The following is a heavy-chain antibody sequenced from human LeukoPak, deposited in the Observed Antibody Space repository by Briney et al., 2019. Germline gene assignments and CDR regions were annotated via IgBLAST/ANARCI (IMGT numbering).Heavy chain of an antibody. CDR1: GFTFSSYS. CDR2: ISSSSSYI. V-gene: IGHV3-21*01. D-gene: IGHD5-24*01. Sequence: GGSLRLSCAASGFTFSSYSMNWVRQAPGKGLEWVSSISSSSSYIYYADSVKGRFTISRDNAKNSLYLQMNSLRAEDTAVYYCAREGLEMATAFDYWGQGTLVTVSS. J-gene: IGHJ4*02. CDR3: AREGLEMATAFDY.